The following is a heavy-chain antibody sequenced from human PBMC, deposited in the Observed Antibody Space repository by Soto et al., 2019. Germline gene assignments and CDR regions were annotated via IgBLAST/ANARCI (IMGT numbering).Heavy chain of an antibody. Sequence: QVQLVQSGAEVKKPGASVKVSCKASGYTFTSYGISWVRQAPGQGLEWMGWISAYNGNTNYAQKLQGRVTMTTDTSTSTAHMELRSLRPDDKAVDYCARESSSSCHDYWGQGTLVTVSS. J-gene: IGHJ4*02. D-gene: IGHD6-13*01. V-gene: IGHV1-18*01. CDR1: GYTFTSYG. CDR3: ARESSSSCHDY. CDR2: ISAYNGNT.